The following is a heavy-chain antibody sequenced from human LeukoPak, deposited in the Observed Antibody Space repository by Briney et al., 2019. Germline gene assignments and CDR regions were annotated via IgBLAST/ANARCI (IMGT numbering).Heavy chain of an antibody. CDR2: ISSSGSTI. CDR3: ARDIDQVAAAGLGYYFDY. CDR1: GFTFSDYY. Sequence: GRSLRLSCAASGFTFSDYYMSWIRQAPGKGLEWVSFISSSGSTIYYADSVKGRFTISRDNAKNSLYLQMNSLRAEDTAVYYCARDIDQVAAAGLGYYFDYWGQGTLVTVSS. V-gene: IGHV3-11*04. D-gene: IGHD6-13*01. J-gene: IGHJ4*02.